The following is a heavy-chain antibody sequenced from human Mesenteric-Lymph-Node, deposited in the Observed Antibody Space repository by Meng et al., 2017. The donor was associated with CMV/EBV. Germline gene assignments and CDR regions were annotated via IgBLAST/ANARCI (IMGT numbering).Heavy chain of an antibody. J-gene: IGHJ5*02. CDR3: ATEHRLVRSNWFDP. Sequence: VSGGSISSSNWWSWVRQPPGKGLEWIGEIYHSGSTNYNPSLKSRVTISVDKSKNQFSLKLSSVTAADTAVYYCATEHRLVRSNWFDPWGQGTLVTVSS. CDR1: GGSISSSNW. CDR2: IYHSGST. V-gene: IGHV4-4*02. D-gene: IGHD3-9*01.